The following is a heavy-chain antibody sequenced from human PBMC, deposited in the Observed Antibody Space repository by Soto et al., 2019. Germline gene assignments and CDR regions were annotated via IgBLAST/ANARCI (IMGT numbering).Heavy chain of an antibody. CDR1: GYTFTSYY. J-gene: IGHJ6*02. CDR2: INPSGGST. D-gene: IGHD4-4*01. Sequence: ASVKVSCKASGYTFTSYYMHWVRQAPGKGLEWRGIINPSGGSTSYAQKFQGRVTMTRDTSTSTVYMELSSLRSEDTAVYYCASYVPPTVSSAVYYYYGMDVWCQGTTVTLSS. V-gene: IGHV1-46*01. CDR3: ASYVPPTVSSAVYYYYGMDV.